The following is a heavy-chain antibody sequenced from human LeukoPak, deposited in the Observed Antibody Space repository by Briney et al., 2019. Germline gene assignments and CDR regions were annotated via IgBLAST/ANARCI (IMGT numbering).Heavy chain of an antibody. CDR2: IYYSGST. Sequence: SETLSLTCTVSGDPISSGGYYWSWIRQHPGKGLEWIGYIYYSGSTYYNPSLKSRVTISVDTSKNQFSVKLSSVTAADTAVYYCARARRCGGDCYGTFDYWGQGTLVTVSS. J-gene: IGHJ4*02. D-gene: IGHD2-21*02. V-gene: IGHV4-31*03. CDR3: ARARRCGGDCYGTFDY. CDR1: GDPISSGGYY.